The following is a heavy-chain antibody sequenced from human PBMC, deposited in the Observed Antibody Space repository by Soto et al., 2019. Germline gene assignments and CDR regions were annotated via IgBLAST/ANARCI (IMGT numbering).Heavy chain of an antibody. J-gene: IGHJ4*02. CDR3: ARDHCSSTSCYCGY. D-gene: IGHD2-2*01. V-gene: IGHV1-69*01. CDR1: GGTFSRHA. Sequence: QVQLVQSGAEVRKPGSSVKVSCKASGGTFSRHAISWVRQAPGQGLEWMGGIIPIFGTANHAQKFQGRVTIIADESTSTVYMELSSLRSEDTAMYYCARDHCSSTSCYCGYWGQGTLVTVSS. CDR2: IIPIFGTA.